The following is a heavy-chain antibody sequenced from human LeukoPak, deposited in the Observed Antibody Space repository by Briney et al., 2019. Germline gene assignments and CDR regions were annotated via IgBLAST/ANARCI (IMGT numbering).Heavy chain of an antibody. CDR1: GYTLTELS. D-gene: IGHD1-26*01. CDR2: IIPIFGTA. V-gene: IGHV1-69*06. Sequence: ASVKVSCKVSGYTLTELSMHWVRQAPGKGLEWMGGIIPIFGTANYAQKFQGRVTITADKSTSTAYMELSSLRSEDTAVYYCARKWEYYFDYWGQGTLVTVSS. CDR3: ARKWEYYFDY. J-gene: IGHJ4*02.